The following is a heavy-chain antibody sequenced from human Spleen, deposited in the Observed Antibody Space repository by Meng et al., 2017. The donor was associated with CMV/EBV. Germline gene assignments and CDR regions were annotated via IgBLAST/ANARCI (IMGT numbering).Heavy chain of an antibody. V-gene: IGHV3-7*01. CDR3: ARDYGAVAGYSYFDY. J-gene: IGHJ4*02. CDR2: TKPDGSDS. CDR1: GFTFSSYW. D-gene: IGHD6-19*01. Sequence: GGSLRLSCAASGFTFSSYWMTWFRQPPGKGLEWVANTKPDGSDSFYADSVKGRFTIYRDNEKKSLYLQMQSLRVEDTAVYYCARDYGAVAGYSYFDYWGQGTLVTVSS.